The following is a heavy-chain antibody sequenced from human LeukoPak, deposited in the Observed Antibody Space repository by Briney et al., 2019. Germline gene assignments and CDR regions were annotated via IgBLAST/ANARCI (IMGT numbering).Heavy chain of an antibody. CDR2: LYNSGST. CDR3: ARRPYDILTGYYNPIDY. Sequence: SETLSLTCTVSGGSINSSSYYWGWSRQPPGKGLEWIGSLYNSGSTYYNPSLKSRVTISVDTSKNQFSLKLSSVTAADTAVYYCARRPYDILTGYYNPIDYWGQGTLVTVSS. V-gene: IGHV4-39*01. J-gene: IGHJ4*02. D-gene: IGHD3-9*01. CDR1: GGSINSSSYY.